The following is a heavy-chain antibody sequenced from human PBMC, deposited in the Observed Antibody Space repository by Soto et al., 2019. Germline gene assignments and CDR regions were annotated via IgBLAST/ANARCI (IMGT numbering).Heavy chain of an antibody. V-gene: IGHV4-59*08. CDR3: ASLHDCSSTSCYAIDP. CDR2: IYYSGST. Sequence: SETLSLTCTVSGGSISSYYWSWIRQPPGKGLEWIVYIYYSGSTNYNPSLKSRVTISVDTSKNQFSLKLSSVTAADTAVYYCASLHDCSSTSCYAIDPWGQGTLVTVSS. CDR1: GGSISSYY. J-gene: IGHJ5*02. D-gene: IGHD2-2*01.